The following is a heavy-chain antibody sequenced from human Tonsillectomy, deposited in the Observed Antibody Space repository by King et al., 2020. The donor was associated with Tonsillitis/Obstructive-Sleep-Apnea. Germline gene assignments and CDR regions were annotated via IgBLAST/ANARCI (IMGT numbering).Heavy chain of an antibody. Sequence: QLVQSGAEVKKPGSSVKVSCKASGGTFSSYAISWVRQAPGQGLEWMGGIIPIFGTANYAQKFQVRVTITADESTSTAYMELSSLRSEDTAVYYCARSIVVVPAANYYYYYYMDVWGKGTTVTVSS. CDR3: ARSIVVVPAANYYYYYYMDV. CDR1: GGTFSSYA. V-gene: IGHV1-69*01. CDR2: IIPIFGTA. D-gene: IGHD2-2*01. J-gene: IGHJ6*03.